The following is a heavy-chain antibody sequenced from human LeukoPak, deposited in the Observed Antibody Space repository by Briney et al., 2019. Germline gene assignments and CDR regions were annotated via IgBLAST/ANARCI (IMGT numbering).Heavy chain of an antibody. Sequence: ASVKVSCKASGYTFTNYAMNWVRQAPGQGLEWMGWINTNTGNPTYAQGFTGRFVFSLDTSVSTAYLQISSLKAEDTAVYYCARVRIVRVENWFDPWGQGTLVTVSS. D-gene: IGHD1-26*01. CDR2: INTNTGNP. CDR1: GYTFTNYA. CDR3: ARVRIVRVENWFDP. J-gene: IGHJ5*02. V-gene: IGHV7-4-1*02.